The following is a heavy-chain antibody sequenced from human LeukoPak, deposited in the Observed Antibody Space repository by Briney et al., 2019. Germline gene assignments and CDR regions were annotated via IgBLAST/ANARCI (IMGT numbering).Heavy chain of an antibody. Sequence: PGGSLRLSCEASGFTFSSSCMAWVRQAPGKGLEWVGNIKEDGTAKNYVVSVRGRFTISRDNAKNSLYLQMNSLRGEDTAVYYCTRDSGHNASDIWGQGTMVTVSS. CDR2: IKEDGTAK. CDR3: TRDSGHNASDI. D-gene: IGHD5-12*01. V-gene: IGHV3-7*01. J-gene: IGHJ3*02. CDR1: GFTFSSSC.